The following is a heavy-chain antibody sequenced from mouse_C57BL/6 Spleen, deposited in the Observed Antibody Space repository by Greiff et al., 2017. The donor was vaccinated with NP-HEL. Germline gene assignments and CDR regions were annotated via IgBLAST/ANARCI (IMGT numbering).Heavy chain of an antibody. CDR1: GFTFSDYG. Sequence: EVKVVESGGGLVKPGGSLKLSCAASGFTFSDYGMHWVRQAPEKGLEWVAYISSGSSTIYYADTVKGRFTISRDNAKNTLFLQMTSLRSEDTAMYYCAREDYYGSSHAMDYWGQGTSVTVSS. J-gene: IGHJ4*01. CDR3: AREDYYGSSHAMDY. D-gene: IGHD1-1*01. V-gene: IGHV5-17*01. CDR2: ISSGSSTI.